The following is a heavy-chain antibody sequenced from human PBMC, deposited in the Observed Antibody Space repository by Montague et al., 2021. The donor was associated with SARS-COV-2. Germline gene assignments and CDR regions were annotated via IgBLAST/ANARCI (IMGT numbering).Heavy chain of an antibody. V-gene: IGHV4-34*01. Sequence: SETLSLTCAVSGGSFSGYNWGWVRHSPGKGLEWIGQINDNGGTKYNPSLTSRVTISLDTSKNQFSLKLSSVTAADTAVYYCARGVPGYWGQGTLVTVSS. CDR3: ARGVPGY. D-gene: IGHD4/OR15-4a*01. J-gene: IGHJ4*02. CDR2: INDNGGT. CDR1: GGSFSGYN.